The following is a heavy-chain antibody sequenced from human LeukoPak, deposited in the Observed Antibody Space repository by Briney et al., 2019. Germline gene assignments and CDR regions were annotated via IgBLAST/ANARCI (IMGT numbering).Heavy chain of an antibody. Sequence: PSETLSLTCTVSGGSISSFFWSWIRQPPGKGLEWIGSMHYSGDTKYNPSLRSRVSLSIDTSMQQISPRLSSVTAADTAVYYCARDLELERNRWNYFESWGQGTLVTVSS. CDR3: ARDLELERNRWNYFES. D-gene: IGHD1-1*01. CDR1: GGSISSFF. CDR2: MHYSGDT. V-gene: IGHV4-59*01. J-gene: IGHJ4*02.